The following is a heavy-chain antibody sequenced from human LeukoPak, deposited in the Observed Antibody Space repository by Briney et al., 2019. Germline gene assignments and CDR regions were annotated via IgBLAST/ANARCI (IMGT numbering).Heavy chain of an antibody. CDR2: ISSSSSYI. CDR1: GFTFSSYS. J-gene: IGHJ4*02. CDR3: AREGDSYDFWSGYYPEYYFDY. Sequence: PGGSLRLSCAASGFTFSSYSMNWVRQAPGKGLEWVSSISSSSSYIYYADSVKGRFTISRDNAKNPLYLQMNSLRAEDTAVYYCAREGDSYDFWSGYYPEYYFDYWGQGTLVTVSS. D-gene: IGHD3-3*01. V-gene: IGHV3-21*01.